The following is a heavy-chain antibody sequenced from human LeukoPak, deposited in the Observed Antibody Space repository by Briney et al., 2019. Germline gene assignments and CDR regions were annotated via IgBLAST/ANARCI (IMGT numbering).Heavy chain of an antibody. D-gene: IGHD1-26*01. V-gene: IGHV4-61*02. CDR1: GDSISSGSYY. J-gene: IGHJ5*02. CDR2: IYSSGST. Sequence: SETLSLTCTVSGDSISSGSYYWSWIRQPAGKGLEWIGRIYSSGSTNYNSFLKSRVTISADTSKNQLSLSLTSVTAADTAVYYCARHEYSGSYYGLSWFDPWGQGTLVTVSS. CDR3: ARHEYSGSYYGLSWFDP.